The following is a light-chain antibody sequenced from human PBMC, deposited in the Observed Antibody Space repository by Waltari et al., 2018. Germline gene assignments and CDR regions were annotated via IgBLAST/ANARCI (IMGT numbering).Light chain of an antibody. CDR3: QTGGHGTWV. Sequence: QLVLTQSPSASASLGASVKLTCTLSSGYSSNVIAWHQQQPEKGPRYLMKVNSDGSHSKGDEIPDRFSGSSSGAERHLTISSVQSEDEADYYCQTGGHGTWVFGGGTKLTVL. CDR2: VNSDGSH. J-gene: IGLJ3*02. CDR1: SGYSSNV. V-gene: IGLV4-69*01.